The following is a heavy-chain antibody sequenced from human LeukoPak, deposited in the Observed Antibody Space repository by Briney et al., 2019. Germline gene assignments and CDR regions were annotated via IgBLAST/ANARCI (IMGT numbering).Heavy chain of an antibody. V-gene: IGHV4-4*07. D-gene: IGHD6-19*01. CDR2: IYSSGST. CDR1: GGSISSYY. J-gene: IGHJ5*02. CDR3: ARDLGMAVALLFDP. Sequence: SETLSLTCTVSGGSISSYYWSWIRQPAGKGLEWIGRIYSSGSTNYNPSLKSRVTMSVDTPKNQFSLKLSSVTAADTAVYYCARDLGMAVALLFDPWGQGTLVTVSS.